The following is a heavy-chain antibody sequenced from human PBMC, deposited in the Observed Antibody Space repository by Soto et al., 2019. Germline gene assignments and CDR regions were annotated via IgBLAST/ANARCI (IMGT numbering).Heavy chain of an antibody. J-gene: IGHJ6*02. D-gene: IGHD1-20*01. Sequence: SETLSLTCTVSGVSISSGGYYWSWIRQHPGKGLELIGYIYYSGSTYYNPSLKSRVSMSVDTSKNQFSLKLSSVTAADTAVYYCARGFRRLRYNWNDPLVSGMDVWGQGTTVTVSS. CDR2: IYYSGST. CDR3: ARGFRRLRYNWNDPLVSGMDV. V-gene: IGHV4-31*03. CDR1: GVSISSGGYY.